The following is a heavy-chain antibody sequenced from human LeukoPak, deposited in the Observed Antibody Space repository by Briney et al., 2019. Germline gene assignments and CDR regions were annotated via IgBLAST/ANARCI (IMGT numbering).Heavy chain of an antibody. CDR2: IKQDGSER. CDR3: ARDFVVVAAATSGFDT. J-gene: IGHJ5*02. V-gene: IGHV3-7*01. D-gene: IGHD2-15*01. Sequence: GGSLRLSCTASGFPFSNYWMSWVRQAPGKGLEWVANIKQDGSERYYVDSVKGRFTISRDNAKTSLYLQMNSLRVEDTAVYYCARDFVVVAAATSGFDTWGQGILVTVSS. CDR1: GFPFSNYW.